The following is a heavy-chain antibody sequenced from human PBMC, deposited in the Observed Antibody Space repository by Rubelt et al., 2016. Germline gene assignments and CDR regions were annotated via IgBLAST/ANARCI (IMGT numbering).Heavy chain of an antibody. CDR1: GYTFTSYG. D-gene: IGHD1-1*01. J-gene: IGHJ3*02. CDR2: LSAYDGNT. CDR3: AGDQLALYAFDI. V-gene: IGHV1-18*01. Sequence: QVQLVQSGAEVKKPGASVKVSCKASGYTFTSYGISWVRQAPGQGLEWMGWLSAYDGNTNNAQKRQGRVTMTTDTSTSTAYMEPRSLRSDDTAVYFCAGDQLALYAFDIWGQGTMVTVSS.